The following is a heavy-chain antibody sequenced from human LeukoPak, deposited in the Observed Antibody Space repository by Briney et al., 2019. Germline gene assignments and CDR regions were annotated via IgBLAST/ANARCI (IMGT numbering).Heavy chain of an antibody. V-gene: IGHV1-69*06. CDR3: ANTGYSGSYYSRAFDI. D-gene: IGHD1-26*01. Sequence: ASVKVSCKASGGTFSSYAISWVRQAPGQGLEWMGGIIPIFGTANYAQKFQGRVTITADKSTSTAYMELSSLRAEDTAVYYCANTGYSGSYYSRAFDIWGQGTMVTVSS. J-gene: IGHJ3*02. CDR1: GGTFSSYA. CDR2: IIPIFGTA.